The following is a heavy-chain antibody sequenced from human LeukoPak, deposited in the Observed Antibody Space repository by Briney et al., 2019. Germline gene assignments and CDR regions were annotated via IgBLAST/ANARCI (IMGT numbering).Heavy chain of an antibody. CDR1: GGTFSSYA. J-gene: IGHJ6*03. V-gene: IGHV1-69*13. CDR3: ARSYRSYYYYYMDV. Sequence: GASVTVSCKASGGTFSSYAISWVRQAPGQGLEWMGGIIPIFGTTNYAQKFQGRVTITADESTSTTYMDLSSLRSEDTAVYYCARSYRSYYYYYMDVWGKGTTVTISS. D-gene: IGHD1-26*01. CDR2: IIPIFGTT.